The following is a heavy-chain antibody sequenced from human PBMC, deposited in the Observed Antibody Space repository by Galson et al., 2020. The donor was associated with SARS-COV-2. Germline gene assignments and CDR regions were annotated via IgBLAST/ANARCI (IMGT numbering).Heavy chain of an antibody. CDR3: ARQPGVLRYFDWLSSVGWFDP. CDR1: GGSISSSSYY. V-gene: IGHV4-39*01. Sequence: SETLSLTCTVSGGSISSSSYYWGWIRQPPGKGLEWIGSIYYSGSTYYNPSLKSRVTISVDTSKNQFSLKLSSVTAADTAVYYCARQPGVLRYFDWLSSVGWFDPWGQGTLVTVSS. CDR2: IYYSGST. D-gene: IGHD3-9*01. J-gene: IGHJ5*02.